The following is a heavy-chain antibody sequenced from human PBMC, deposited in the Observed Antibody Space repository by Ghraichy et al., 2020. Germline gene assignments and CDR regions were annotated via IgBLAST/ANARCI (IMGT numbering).Heavy chain of an antibody. J-gene: IGHJ4*02. CDR2: IYYDAST. V-gene: IGHV4-39*01. CDR1: GGSISCRNHF. D-gene: IGHD1-1*01. CDR3: ARYDRASFDY. Sequence: SETLSLTCTVSGGSISCRNHFWAWVRQPPGKGLEWIGSIYYDASTYYSASLKSRKFTISVDTSKNQFSLNLYSVTAADTAVYYCARYDRASFDYWGQGTLVTVSS.